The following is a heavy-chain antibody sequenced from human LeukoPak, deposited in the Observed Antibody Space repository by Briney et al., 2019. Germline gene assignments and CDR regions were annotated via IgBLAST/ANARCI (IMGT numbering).Heavy chain of an antibody. CDR3: ARDPIPTVGDVGFDY. V-gene: IGHV3-23*01. Sequence: TGGSLRLSCAASGFTFSSYGMSWVRQAPGKGLEWVSAISGSGGSTYYADSVKGRFTISRDNSKNTLYLQMNSLRSDDTAVYYCARDPIPTVGDVGFDYWGQGTLVTVSS. CDR1: GFTFSSYG. J-gene: IGHJ4*02. CDR2: ISGSGGST. D-gene: IGHD4-23*01.